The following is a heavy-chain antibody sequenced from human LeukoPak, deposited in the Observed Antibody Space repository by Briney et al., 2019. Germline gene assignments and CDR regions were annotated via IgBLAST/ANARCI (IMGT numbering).Heavy chain of an antibody. CDR3: ARVVGATDY. CDR1: GFTFSSYA. D-gene: IGHD1-26*01. J-gene: IGHJ4*02. Sequence: GGSLRLSCAASGFTFSSYAMSWVRQAPGKGLEWVSAISGSGGSTYYADSVKGRFTISRDNAKNSLYLQMNSLRAEDTALHYCARVVGATDYWGQGTLVTVSS. V-gene: IGHV3-23*01. CDR2: ISGSGGST.